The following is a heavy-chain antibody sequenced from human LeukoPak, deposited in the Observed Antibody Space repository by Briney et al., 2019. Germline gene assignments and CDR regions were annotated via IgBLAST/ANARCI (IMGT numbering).Heavy chain of an antibody. CDR1: GFTFSSYA. CDR3: ARGLKRVGATQWFDP. Sequence: GGSLRLSCAASGFTFSSYAMHWVRQAPGKGLEWVAVISYDGSNKYYADSVKGRFTISRDNSKNTLYLQMNSLRAEDTAVYYCARGLKRVGATQWFDPWGQGTLVTVSS. J-gene: IGHJ5*02. V-gene: IGHV3-30-3*01. D-gene: IGHD1-26*01. CDR2: ISYDGSNK.